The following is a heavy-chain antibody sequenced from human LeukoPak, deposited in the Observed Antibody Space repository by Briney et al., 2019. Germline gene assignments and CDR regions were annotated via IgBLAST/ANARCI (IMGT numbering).Heavy chain of an antibody. CDR2: FSLTFGKA. CDR1: GGTFSSYA. CDR3: ARVVDYYGSGSYWGRPAYYFDY. V-gene: IGHV1-69*01. J-gene: IGHJ4*02. D-gene: IGHD3-10*01. Sequence: ASVKVSCKASGGTFSSYAISWVRQAPEKGLEWRGGFSLTFGKANYAQKFQGRVTITADESTSTAYMELSSLRSEDTAVYYCARVVDYYGSGSYWGRPAYYFDYWGQGTLVTVSS.